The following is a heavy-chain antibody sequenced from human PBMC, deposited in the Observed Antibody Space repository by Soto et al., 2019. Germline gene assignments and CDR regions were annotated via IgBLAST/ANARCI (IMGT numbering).Heavy chain of an antibody. V-gene: IGHV1-24*01. J-gene: IGHJ6*02. CDR1: GYTLTELS. CDR2: FDPEDGET. D-gene: IGHD1-26*01. CDR3: ATDTGDGIVGATRYYYYYGMDV. Sequence: ASVKVSCKASGYTLTELSMHWVRQAPGKGLEWMGGFDPEDGETIYAQKFQGRVTMTEDTSTDTAYMELSSLRSEDTAVYYCATDTGDGIVGATRYYYYYGMDVWGQGTTVTVSS.